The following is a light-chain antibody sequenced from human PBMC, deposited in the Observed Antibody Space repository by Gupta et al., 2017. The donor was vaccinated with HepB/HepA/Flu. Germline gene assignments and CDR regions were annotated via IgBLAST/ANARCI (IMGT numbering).Light chain of an antibody. CDR1: SSDVGSYNL. J-gene: IGLJ1*01. CDR3: CSYAGSSTPYV. Sequence: LTQRASGSCPHGQSITISCTGTSSDVGSYNLVSWYQQHPGKAPKLMIYVVSKRTSGVSNRFSGSKSVNTASVTLSGLQAEDEADYYCCSYAGSSTPYVFGTGTKVTVL. CDR2: VVS. V-gene: IGLV2-23*02.